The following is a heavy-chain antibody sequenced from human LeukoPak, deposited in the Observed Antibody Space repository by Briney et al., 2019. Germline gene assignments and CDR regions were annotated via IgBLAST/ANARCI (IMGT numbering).Heavy chain of an antibody. CDR3: AREDWAWRYFDL. CDR1: GGTFSSYA. D-gene: IGHD1-1*01. CDR2: ISAYNGNT. Sequence: GASVKVSCKASGGTFSSYAISWVRQAPGQGLEWMGWISAYNGNTNYAQKLQGRVTMTTDTSTSTAYMELRSLRSDDTAVYYCAREDWAWRYFDLWGRGTLVTVSS. V-gene: IGHV1-18*01. J-gene: IGHJ2*01.